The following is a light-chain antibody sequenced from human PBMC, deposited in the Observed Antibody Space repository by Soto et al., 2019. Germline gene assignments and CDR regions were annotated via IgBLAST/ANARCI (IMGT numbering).Light chain of an antibody. CDR3: QQYNHWPQT. CDR1: QSVSSN. Sequence: EIVMTQSPATLSVSPGERATLSCRASQSVSSNLAWYQQKPGQAPRLLIYGASTRATGIPARFIGSGSGTEFTLTNSSLQSEGFAVYYCQQYNHWPQTFGQGTKVEIK. J-gene: IGKJ1*01. V-gene: IGKV3-15*01. CDR2: GAS.